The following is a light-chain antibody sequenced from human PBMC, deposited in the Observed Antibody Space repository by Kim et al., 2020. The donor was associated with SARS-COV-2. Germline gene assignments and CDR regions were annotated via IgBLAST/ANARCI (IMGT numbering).Light chain of an antibody. Sequence: PGERATLSCRASQSVSSYLAWYQQKPGQAPRLLIYDASNRATGIPARFSGSGSGTDFTLNISSLEPEDFAVYYCQQRSNWPPAITFGGGTKVDIK. CDR2: DAS. V-gene: IGKV3-11*01. CDR1: QSVSSY. CDR3: QQRSNWPPAIT. J-gene: IGKJ4*01.